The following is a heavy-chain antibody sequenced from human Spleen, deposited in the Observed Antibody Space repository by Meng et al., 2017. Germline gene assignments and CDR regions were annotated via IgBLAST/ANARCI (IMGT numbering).Heavy chain of an antibody. Sequence: GGSLRLSCAASGFTFSSYAMHWVRQAPGKGLEWVSLISWDGGSTYYADSVKGRFTISRDNSKNSLYLQMNSLRTEDTALYYCAKLHGGGYDPFDYWGQGTLVTVSS. V-gene: IGHV3-43*01. CDR2: ISWDGGST. J-gene: IGHJ4*02. CDR1: GFTFSSYA. CDR3: AKLHGGGYDPFDY. D-gene: IGHD5-12*01.